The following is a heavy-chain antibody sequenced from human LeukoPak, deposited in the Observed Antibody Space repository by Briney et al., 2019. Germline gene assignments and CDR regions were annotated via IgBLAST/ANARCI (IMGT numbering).Heavy chain of an antibody. CDR1: GFDLSPYT. CDR3: ARRVTTFLS. V-gene: IGHV3-21*01. CDR2: ISSTSTYM. D-gene: IGHD4-17*01. Sequence: PGGSLRLSCSASGFDLSPYTMNWVRQVPGKGLEWVASISSTSTYMYYGDSLKGRFTISRDNAKNTLYLQLDSLRAEDTATYYCARRVTTFLSWGQGTLVIVSS. J-gene: IGHJ4*02.